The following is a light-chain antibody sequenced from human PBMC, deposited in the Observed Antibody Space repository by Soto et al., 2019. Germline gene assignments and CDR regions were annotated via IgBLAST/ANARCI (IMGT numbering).Light chain of an antibody. V-gene: IGLV1-47*01. CDR1: TSNIRSNY. CDR2: TNL. Sequence: QSVLTQPPSASGTPGQRVVISCSGSTSNIRSNYVYWYQQLPGTAPKLLIYTNLQRPSGVPDRFSGSKSGTSASLAISGLRSEDEADYYCAAWDDSLSGVVFGGGTKVTVL. CDR3: AAWDDSLSGVV. J-gene: IGLJ2*01.